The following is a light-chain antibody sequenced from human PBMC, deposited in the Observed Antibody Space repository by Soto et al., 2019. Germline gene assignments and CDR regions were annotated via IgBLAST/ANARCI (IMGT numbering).Light chain of an antibody. CDR1: SSDVGGYNY. CDR2: EVS. Sequence: QSVLTQPASVSGSPGQSITISCTGTSSDVGGYNYVSWYQQHPGKAPKLMIYEVSNRPSGVSNRFSGSKSGNTASLTISGLQAEDEADYYCSSYTSSSTRGLFGGGTKLTVL. V-gene: IGLV2-14*01. J-gene: IGLJ3*02. CDR3: SSYTSSSTRGL.